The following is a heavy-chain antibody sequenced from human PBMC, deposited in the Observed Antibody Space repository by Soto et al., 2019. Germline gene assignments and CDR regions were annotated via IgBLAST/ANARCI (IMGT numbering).Heavy chain of an antibody. V-gene: IGHV1-45*02. D-gene: IGHD6-13*01. Sequence: TPAKVSCKVSGNTFTYVYLHWVRQAPGQALEWMGWITPFKGNTKYAHEFQCWCTMTMDTSISTAYMQLSRLSPDDPDVYYCARFAAAGGRARHNKNNWFDPWGQGTLVTVSS. CDR3: ARFAAAGGRARHNKNNWFDP. CDR2: ITPFKGNT. J-gene: IGHJ5*02. CDR1: GNTFTYVY.